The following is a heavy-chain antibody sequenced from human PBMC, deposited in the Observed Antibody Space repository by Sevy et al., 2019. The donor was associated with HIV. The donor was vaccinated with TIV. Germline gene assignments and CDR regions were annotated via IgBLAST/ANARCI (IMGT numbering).Heavy chain of an antibody. CDR1: GIIFSNYE. V-gene: IGHV3-48*03. J-gene: IGHJ6*02. CDR3: AGGGGMDV. Sequence: GGSLRLSCAASGIIFSNYEMNWVRQAPGKGLEWVSYISSGGSTKYYADSVEGRFTISRDNAKNSLYLQMNSLRVEDTAIYYCAGGGGMDVWGQGTTVTVSS. D-gene: IGHD3-16*01. CDR2: ISSGGSTK.